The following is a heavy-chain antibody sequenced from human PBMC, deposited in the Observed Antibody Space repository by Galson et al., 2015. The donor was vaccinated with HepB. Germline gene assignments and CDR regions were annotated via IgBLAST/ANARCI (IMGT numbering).Heavy chain of an antibody. CDR2: INWNGGST. CDR1: GFTFDDYG. J-gene: IGHJ5*02. CDR3: ARGALIVVVDATPNNWFDP. V-gene: IGHV3-20*04. Sequence: SLRLSCAASGFTFDDYGMSWVRQAPGKGLEWVYGINWNGGSTGYADSVKGRFTISRDNAKNSLYLQMNSLRAEDTALYYCARGALIVVVDATPNNWFDPWGQGTLVTVSS. D-gene: IGHD2-15*01.